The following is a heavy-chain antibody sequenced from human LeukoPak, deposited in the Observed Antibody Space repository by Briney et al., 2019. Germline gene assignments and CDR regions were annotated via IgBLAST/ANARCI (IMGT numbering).Heavy chain of an antibody. D-gene: IGHD3-10*01. CDR2: MNPNSGNT. J-gene: IGHJ6*02. V-gene: IGHV1-8*01. CDR1: GFTFTNYD. CDR3: ARGPGPLNYYYGMDV. Sequence: ASVKVSCKATGFTFTNYDINWVRQATGQGLEWMGWMNPNSGNTGYAQKFQGRVTMTRNTSISTAYMELSSLRSEDTAVYYCARGPGPLNYYYGMDVWGQGTTVTVSS.